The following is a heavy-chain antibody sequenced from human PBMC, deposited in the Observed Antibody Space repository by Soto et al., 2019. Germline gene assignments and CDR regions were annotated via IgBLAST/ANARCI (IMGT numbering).Heavy chain of an antibody. CDR2: INHSGST. V-gene: IGHV4-34*01. CDR1: GGSFSGYY. D-gene: IGHD2-8*01. Sequence: PSETLSLTCAVYGGSFSGYYWSWIRQPPGKGLEWIGEINHSGSTNYNPSLKSRVTISVDTSKNQFSLKLSSVTAADTAVYYCARGGVRTVYEWYTRRWFAPWGQGTLVTVSS. J-gene: IGHJ5*02. CDR3: ARGGVRTVYEWYTRRWFAP.